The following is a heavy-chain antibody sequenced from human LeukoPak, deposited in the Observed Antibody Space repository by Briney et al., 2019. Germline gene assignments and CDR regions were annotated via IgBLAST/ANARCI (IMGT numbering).Heavy chain of an antibody. CDR3: ARVWELNFDY. D-gene: IGHD1-26*01. V-gene: IGHV4-39*07. Sequence: SETLSLTCTVSGGSISSSSYYWGWIRQPPGKGLEWIGSIYYSGSTYYNPSLKSRVTISVDTSKNQFSLKLSSVTAADTAVYYCARVWELNFDYWGQGTLVTVSS. CDR2: IYYSGST. CDR1: GGSISSSSYY. J-gene: IGHJ4*02.